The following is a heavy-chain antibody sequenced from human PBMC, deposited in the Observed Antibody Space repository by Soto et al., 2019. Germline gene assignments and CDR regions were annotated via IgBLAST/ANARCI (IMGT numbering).Heavy chain of an antibody. V-gene: IGHV3-23*01. CDR3: AKGTNDYGDYRAERLEPNH. CDR2: ISGNGDTT. Sequence: EVQLLESGGVLVQPGGSLRLSCAASGFTFNIYAMNWVRQAPGKGLAWVSSISGNGDTTYYADSVKGRFTISRDNSKSTLYLEMHSLRADDTAVYYCAKGTNDYGDYRAERLEPNHWGQGTLVTVSS. J-gene: IGHJ1*01. CDR1: GFTFNIYA. D-gene: IGHD4-17*01.